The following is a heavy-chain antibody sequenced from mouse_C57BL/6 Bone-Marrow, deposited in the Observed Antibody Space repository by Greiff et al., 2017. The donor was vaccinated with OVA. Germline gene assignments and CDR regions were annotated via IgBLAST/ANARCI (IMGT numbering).Heavy chain of an antibody. V-gene: IGHV5-2*01. J-gene: IGHJ4*01. CDR1: EYEFPSHD. D-gene: IGHD2-12*01. CDR3: ARPPAYYTGYYAMDY. Sequence: EVMLVESGGGLVPPGESLKLSCESNEYEFPSHDMSWVRKTPETRLELVAAINSDGGSTYYPDTMERRFIISRDNTKKTLYLQMSSLRSEDTALYYCARPPAYYTGYYAMDYWGQGTSVTVSS. CDR2: INSDGGST.